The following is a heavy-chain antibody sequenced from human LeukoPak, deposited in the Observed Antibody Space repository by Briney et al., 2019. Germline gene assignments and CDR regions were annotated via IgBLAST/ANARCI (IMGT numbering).Heavy chain of an antibody. CDR1: GFTFSNYA. CDR2: ISGSGGYT. Sequence: GGSLRLSCAASGFTFSNYAMSWVRQAPGKGLEWVSGISGSGGYTYYADSVKGRFTISGDNSNNTPYLQMNSLRAEDTAVYYCARGYSSSWSDAFDIWGQGTMVTVSS. D-gene: IGHD6-13*01. J-gene: IGHJ3*02. CDR3: ARGYSSSWSDAFDI. V-gene: IGHV3-23*01.